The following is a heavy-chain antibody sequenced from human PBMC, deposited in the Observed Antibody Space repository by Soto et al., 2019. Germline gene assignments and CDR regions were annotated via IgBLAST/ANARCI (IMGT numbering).Heavy chain of an antibody. D-gene: IGHD3-10*01. CDR2: ISGSGGST. CDR3: AKVVAMVRGVISHFDY. J-gene: IGHJ4*02. Sequence: GGSLRLSCAASGFTFSSYAMSWVRQAPGKGLEWVSAISGSGGSTYYADSVKGRFTISRDNSKNTLYLQMNSLRAEDTAVYYCAKVVAMVRGVISHFDYWGQGTLVTVSS. V-gene: IGHV3-23*01. CDR1: GFTFSSYA.